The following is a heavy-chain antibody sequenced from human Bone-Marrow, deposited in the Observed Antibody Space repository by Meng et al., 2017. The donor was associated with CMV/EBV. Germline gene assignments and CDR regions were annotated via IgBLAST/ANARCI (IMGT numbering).Heavy chain of an antibody. D-gene: IGHD3-10*01. CDR1: GGSISSSSYY. Sequence: SETLSLTCTVSGGSISSSSYYWGWIRQLPGKGLEWIGSIYYSGSTYYNPSLKSRVTISVDTSKNQFSLKLSSVTAADTAVYYCARSSSEIATGVWYYWGQGTLVTVSS. J-gene: IGHJ4*02. CDR3: ARSSSEIATGVWYY. V-gene: IGHV4-39*07. CDR2: IYYSGST.